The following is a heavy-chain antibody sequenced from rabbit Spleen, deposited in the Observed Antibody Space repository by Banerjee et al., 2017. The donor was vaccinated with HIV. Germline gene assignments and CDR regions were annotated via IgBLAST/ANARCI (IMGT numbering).Heavy chain of an antibody. J-gene: IGHJ3*01. V-gene: IGHV1S45*01. Sequence: QEQLEESGGDLVKPGASLTLTCIASGVSFSGSSYVCWVRQAPGKGLEWIACIAAGSGGTTYYASWAKGRFTISKTSSTTVTLQMTSLTAADTATYFCARFYAGYGDFGYAAMWCQGTLVTVS. CDR2: IAAGSGGTT. CDR1: GVSFSGSSY. D-gene: IGHD7-1*01. CDR3: ARFYAGYGDFGYAAM.